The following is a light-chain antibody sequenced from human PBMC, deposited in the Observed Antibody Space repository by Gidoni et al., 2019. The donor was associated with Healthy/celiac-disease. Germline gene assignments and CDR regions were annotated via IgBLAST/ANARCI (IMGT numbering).Light chain of an antibody. CDR1: QSISSY. Sequence: DIQMTQPPSSLSASVGDRVTITCRASQSISSYLNWYQQKPGKAPKLLIYAASSLQSGGPSRYSGSGSGTDFTLTISSLQPEDFATYYCQQSYSTPRTFGQGTRLEIK. V-gene: IGKV1-39*01. CDR2: AAS. J-gene: IGKJ2*01. CDR3: QQSYSTPRT.